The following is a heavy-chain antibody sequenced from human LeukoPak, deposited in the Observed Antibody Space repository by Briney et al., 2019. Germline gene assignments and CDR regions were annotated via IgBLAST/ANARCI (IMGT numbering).Heavy chain of an antibody. CDR1: GGSFSGYY. V-gene: IGHV4-34*01. Sequence: PSETLSLTCAVYGGSFSGYYWSWIRQPPGKGLEWIGEINHSGSTNYNPSLKSRVTISVDTSKNQFSLKLSSVTAADTAVYYCARASSIGYSYGKDSDYWGQGTLVTVSS. CDR2: INHSGST. J-gene: IGHJ4*02. CDR3: ARASSIGYSYGKDSDY. D-gene: IGHD5-18*01.